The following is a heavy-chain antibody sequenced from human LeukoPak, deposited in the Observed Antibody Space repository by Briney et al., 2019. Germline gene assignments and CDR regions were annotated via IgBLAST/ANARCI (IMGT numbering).Heavy chain of an antibody. Sequence: GGSLRLSCAASGFTFSNLWMSWVRQAPGKGLEWVANIKQDGSEKYYVDSVKGRFTISRDNAKNSLYLQMNSLRAEDTAVYYCAREQGIGLGVQGPRSTSYYYYGMDVWGQGTTVTVSS. CDR3: AREQGIGLGVQGPRSTSYYYYGMDV. CDR2: IKQDGSEK. V-gene: IGHV3-7*03. J-gene: IGHJ6*02. D-gene: IGHD2/OR15-2a*01. CDR1: GFTFSNLW.